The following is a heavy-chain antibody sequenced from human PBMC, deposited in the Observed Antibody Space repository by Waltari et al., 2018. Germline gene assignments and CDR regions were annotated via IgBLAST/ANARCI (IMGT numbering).Heavy chain of an antibody. CDR3: ARRTSYPNNWFDP. J-gene: IGHJ5*02. CDR2: MSSISSYI. CDR1: GFTFSSYS. V-gene: IGHV3-21*01. Sequence: EVQLVESGGGLVKPGGSLRLSCAASGFTFSSYSMNWVRQAPGKGLEVVSSMSSISSYIYSADAVKCRFTISRDNAKNSLYLQMNSLRAEDTAVYYCARRTSYPNNWFDPWGQGTLVTVSS.